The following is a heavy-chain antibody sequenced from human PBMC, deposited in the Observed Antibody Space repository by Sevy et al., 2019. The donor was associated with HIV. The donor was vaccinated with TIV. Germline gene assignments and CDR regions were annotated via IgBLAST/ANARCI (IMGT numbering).Heavy chain of an antibody. CDR1: GYSFANNW. J-gene: IGHJ4*02. D-gene: IGHD6-13*01. Sequence: GESLKISCKGSGYSFANNWIGWVRQMPGKGLKWMGIIYPGDSETTYSPSFQGRVTISVDKSITTAYLQWSSLKASDTAMYYCARLPVAAAGLYYFDFWGQGTLVTVSS. CDR2: IYPGDSET. V-gene: IGHV5-51*01. CDR3: ARLPVAAAGLYYFDF.